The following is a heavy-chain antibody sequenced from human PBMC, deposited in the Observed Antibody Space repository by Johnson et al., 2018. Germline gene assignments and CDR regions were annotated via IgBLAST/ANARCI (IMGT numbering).Heavy chain of an antibody. CDR1: GFPFSSFA. CDR3: ARELMSGSVPYVGY. V-gene: IGHV3-30*03. D-gene: IGHD1-26*01. J-gene: IGHJ4*02. CDR2: VSFDGSRK. Sequence: QVQLVQSGGGVVQPGRSLRLSCAASGFPFSSFAMHWVRQAPGKGLEWVAAVSFDGSRKHYADSVNGRFTVSRDASKDTLYLEMNGLRTEDTSGYYCARELMSGSVPYVGYWGQGTLVSVSS.